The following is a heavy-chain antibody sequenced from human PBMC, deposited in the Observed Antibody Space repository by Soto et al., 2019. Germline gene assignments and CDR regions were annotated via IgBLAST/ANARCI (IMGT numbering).Heavy chain of an antibody. CDR1: GGSISSSSYY. D-gene: IGHD4-17*01. CDR3: ARRYGPGFDY. Sequence: SETLSLTCTVSGGSISSSSYYWGWIRQPPGKGLEWIGSIYYSGSTYYNPSLKSRVTISVDTSKNQFSLKLSSVTAADTAVYYCARRYGPGFDYWGQGTLVTVSS. J-gene: IGHJ4*02. CDR2: IYYSGST. V-gene: IGHV4-39*01.